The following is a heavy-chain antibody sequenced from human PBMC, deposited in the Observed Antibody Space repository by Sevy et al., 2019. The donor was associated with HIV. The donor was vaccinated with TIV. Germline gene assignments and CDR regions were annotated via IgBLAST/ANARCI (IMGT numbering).Heavy chain of an antibody. D-gene: IGHD1-26*01. J-gene: IGHJ4*02. CDR2: IVVGRGNT. Sequence: ASVKVSCKASGFTFTSSAVQWVRQARGQRLEWIGWIVVGRGNTNYAEKFQERVTITRDMSTSTAYMKLSSLRSEDTAVYYCAAVGRGVGATGDDYWGQGTLVTVSS. CDR1: GFTFTSSA. V-gene: IGHV1-58*01. CDR3: AAVGRGVGATGDDY.